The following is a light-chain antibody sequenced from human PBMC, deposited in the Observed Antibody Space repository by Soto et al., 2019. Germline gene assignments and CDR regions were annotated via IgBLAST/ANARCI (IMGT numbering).Light chain of an antibody. CDR3: QQYNNWPRT. CDR2: DTS. CDR1: QSVSRS. V-gene: IGKV3-15*01. J-gene: IGKJ1*01. Sequence: EIVLTQSPATLSLSPGDRAVLSCRASQSVSRSLTWYQHKPGQAPRLLIYDTSTRATGIPARFSGSGSGTEFTLTISSLQSEDFAVYYCQQYNNWPRTFGQGTKVDIK.